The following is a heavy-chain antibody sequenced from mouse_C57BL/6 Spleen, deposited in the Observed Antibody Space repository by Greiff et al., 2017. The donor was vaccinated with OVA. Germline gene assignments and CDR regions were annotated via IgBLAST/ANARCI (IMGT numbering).Heavy chain of an antibody. CDR3: ARGYYSNYDAMEY. D-gene: IGHD2-5*01. V-gene: IGHV1-52*01. CDR2: IDPSDSET. CDR1: GYTFTSYW. J-gene: IGHJ4*01. Sequence: VKLQQPGAELVRPGSSVKLSCKASGYTFTSYWMHWVKQRPIQGLEWIGNIDPSDSETHYNQKFKDKATLTVDKSSSTAYMQLSSLTSEDSAVYYCARGYYSNYDAMEYWGQGTSVTVAS.